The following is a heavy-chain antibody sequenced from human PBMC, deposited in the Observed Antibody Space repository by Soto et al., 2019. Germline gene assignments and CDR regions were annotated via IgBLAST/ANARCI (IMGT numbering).Heavy chain of an antibody. V-gene: IGHV3-30*18. CDR1: GFTFSSYG. CDR3: AKGLEYYYDSSGYPFGFDY. Sequence: QVQLVESGGGVVQPGRSLRLSCAASGFTFSSYGMHWVRQAPGKGLEWVAVISYDGSNKYYADSVKGRFTISRDNSKNTLYLQMNRLRAEDTAVYYCAKGLEYYYDSSGYPFGFDYWGQGTLVTVSS. J-gene: IGHJ4*02. CDR2: ISYDGSNK. D-gene: IGHD3-22*01.